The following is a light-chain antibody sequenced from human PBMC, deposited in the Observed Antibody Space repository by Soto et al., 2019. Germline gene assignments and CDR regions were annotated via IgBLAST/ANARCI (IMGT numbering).Light chain of an antibody. V-gene: IGLV1-51*02. CDR1: SSNIGNNY. J-gene: IGLJ2*01. CDR3: GTWDGTPPNSEVV. Sequence: QSVLTQPPSVSAAPGQKVTLSCSGSSSNIGNNYVSWYQQLPGTAPKLLIYENDKRPSGIPDRFSGSKSGTSATLGITGLQTGDEADYYCGTWDGTPPNSEVVFGGGTKLTVL. CDR2: END.